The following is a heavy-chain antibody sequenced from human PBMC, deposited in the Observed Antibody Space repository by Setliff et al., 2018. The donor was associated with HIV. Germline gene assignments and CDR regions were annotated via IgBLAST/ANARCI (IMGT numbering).Heavy chain of an antibody. CDR3: AKQGYADSLYAFDV. V-gene: IGHV1-2*06. D-gene: IGHD3-16*01. Sequence: WASVKVSCKTSGYTFTAYYIYWVRQAPGHGLELMGRIHPNTGSTNYLQKFQGRVSITRDTSMSTVYMTLTGLTSDDTAVYYCAKQGYADSLYAFDVWGQGTMVTVSS. CDR1: GYTFTAYY. CDR2: IHPNTGST. J-gene: IGHJ3*01.